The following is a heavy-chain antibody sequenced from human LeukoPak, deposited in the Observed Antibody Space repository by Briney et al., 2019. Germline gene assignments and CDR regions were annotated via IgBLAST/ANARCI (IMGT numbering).Heavy chain of an antibody. CDR2: IWFDGSNK. J-gene: IGHJ4*02. V-gene: IGHV3-33*01. Sequence: PGRSLRLSCAASRFTFSNYCMHWVRQAPGKELEWVAVIWFDGSNKYYADSVEGRFTISRDNSKNTLFLLMNGLRAEDTAVYYCARDRSSWSPFYYFDYWGRGTLVTVSS. CDR1: RFTFSNYC. D-gene: IGHD6-13*01. CDR3: ARDRSSWSPFYYFDY.